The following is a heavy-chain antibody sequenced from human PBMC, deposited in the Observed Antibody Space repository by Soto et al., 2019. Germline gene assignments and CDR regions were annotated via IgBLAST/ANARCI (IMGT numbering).Heavy chain of an antibody. CDR2: ISTYNGNT. J-gene: IGHJ6*03. CDR3: ASVEEEWLRLTYHYYYMDV. CDR1: GYTFTNYG. D-gene: IGHD5-12*01. V-gene: IGHV1-18*01. Sequence: QVQLVQSGAEVKKPGASVKVSCKASGYTFTNYGISWVRQAPGQGLEWMGWISTYNGNTNYAQKLQGRVTMTTETSTSTAYMELRSLISDDTAVYYCASVEEEWLRLTYHYYYMDVWGKGTTVTVSS.